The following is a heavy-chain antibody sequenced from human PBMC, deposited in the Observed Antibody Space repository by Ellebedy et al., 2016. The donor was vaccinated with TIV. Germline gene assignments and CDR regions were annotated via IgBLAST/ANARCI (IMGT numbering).Heavy chain of an antibody. CDR2: ITPIFGSA. CDR1: GGTFSSYA. CDR3: ARDSSGYYGLLGY. J-gene: IGHJ4*02. Sequence: SVKVSCXASGGTFSSYAISWVRQAPGQGLEWMGGITPIFGSANYAQKFQGRVTITADKSTSTAYMELSSLRSEDTAVYYCARDSSGYYGLLGYWGQGTLVTVSS. V-gene: IGHV1-69*06. D-gene: IGHD6-19*01.